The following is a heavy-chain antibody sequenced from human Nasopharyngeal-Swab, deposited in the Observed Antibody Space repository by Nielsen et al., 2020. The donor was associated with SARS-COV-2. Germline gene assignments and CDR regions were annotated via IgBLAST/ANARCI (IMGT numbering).Heavy chain of an antibody. Sequence: GESLKISCAASGFTFSNYWMHWVRQAPGKGLEWVSSINSDGSSKSYGASVKGRFTISRDNAKNTLYLQMSSLRRDDTAVYYCARGLDIVATIDYWGQGTLVTVSS. V-gene: IGHV3-74*01. D-gene: IGHD5-12*01. CDR1: GFTFSNYW. CDR3: ARGLDIVATIDY. J-gene: IGHJ4*02. CDR2: INSDGSSK.